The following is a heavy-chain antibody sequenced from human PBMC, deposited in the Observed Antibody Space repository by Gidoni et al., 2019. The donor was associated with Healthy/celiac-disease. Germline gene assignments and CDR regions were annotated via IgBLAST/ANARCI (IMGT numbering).Heavy chain of an antibody. D-gene: IGHD1-7*01. CDR2: IIPIVGTA. V-gene: IGHV1-69*01. CDR3: ARRANWNYVGGNWFDP. J-gene: IGHJ5*02. CDR1: GGTFSSYA. Sequence: QVQLVQSGAEAKKPGSSVKVSCKASGGTFSSYAISWVRQAPGQGLEWMGGIIPIVGTANYAQKFQGRVTITADESTSTAYMELSSLRSEDTAVYYCARRANWNYVGGNWFDPWGQGTLVTVSS.